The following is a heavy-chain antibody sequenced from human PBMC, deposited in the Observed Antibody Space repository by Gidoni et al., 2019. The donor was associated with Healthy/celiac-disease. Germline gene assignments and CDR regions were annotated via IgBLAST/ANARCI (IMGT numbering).Heavy chain of an antibody. Sequence: QVQLQESGPGLVKPSETLSLPCTVSGGSISSYYWSWIRQPPGKGLEWIGYIYYSGSTNYNPSLKSRVTISVDTSKNQFSLKLSSVTAADTAVYYCARVGPNYYFDYWGQGTLVTVSS. CDR2: IYYSGST. J-gene: IGHJ4*02. CDR3: ARVGPNYYFDY. CDR1: GGSISSYY. D-gene: IGHD7-27*01. V-gene: IGHV4-59*01.